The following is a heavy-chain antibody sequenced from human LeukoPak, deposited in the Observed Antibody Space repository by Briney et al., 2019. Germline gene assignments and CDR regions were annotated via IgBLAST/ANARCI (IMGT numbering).Heavy chain of an antibody. CDR2: ISHSGST. D-gene: IGHD5-18*01. CDR3: AILTNGYGYFDY. CDR1: GGSFSGYY. Sequence: SETLSLTCAVYGGSFSGYYWSWIRQPPGKGLERIGEISHSGSTNYNPSLESRVTISVDTSKNQFSLKLTSVTAADTAVYYCAILTNGYGYFDYWGQGTLVTVSS. V-gene: IGHV4-34*01. J-gene: IGHJ4*02.